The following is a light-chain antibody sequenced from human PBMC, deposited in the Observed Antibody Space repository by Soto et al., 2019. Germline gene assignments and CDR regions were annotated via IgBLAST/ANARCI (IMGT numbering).Light chain of an antibody. CDR3: QQYNTWHRT. Sequence: IVMTQSPGTLSLSPGDRATLSCRASQSITSHLAWYQQKPGQAPRLLIYHSSTRATGIPTRFSGSGSGTDFTLTISSLQAEDFAVYYCQQYNTWHRTFGQVTKVDIK. V-gene: IGKV3-15*01. CDR2: HSS. J-gene: IGKJ1*01. CDR1: QSITSH.